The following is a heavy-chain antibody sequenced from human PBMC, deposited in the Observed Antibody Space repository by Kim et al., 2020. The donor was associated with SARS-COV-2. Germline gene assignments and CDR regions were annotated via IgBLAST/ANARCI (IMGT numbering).Heavy chain of an antibody. CDR1: GGSFSGYY. V-gene: IGHV4-34*01. Sequence: SETLSLTCAVYGGSFSGYYWSWIRQPPGKGLEWIGEINHSGSTNYNPSLKSRVTISVDTSKNQFSLKLSSVTAADTAVYYCARGSGYYGSGASGFDPWGQGTLVTVSS. CDR2: INHSGST. J-gene: IGHJ5*02. CDR3: ARGSGYYGSGASGFDP. D-gene: IGHD3-10*01.